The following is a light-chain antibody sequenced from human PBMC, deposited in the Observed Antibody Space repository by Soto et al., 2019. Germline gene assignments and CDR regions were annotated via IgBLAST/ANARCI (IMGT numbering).Light chain of an antibody. CDR3: QQYGGSART. V-gene: IGKV3-20*01. CDR2: GAS. Sequence: EIVLTQSPGTLSLSPGERATLSCRASQSVSSTYLAWYQQKPGQAPRLLIYGASSRATGIPDRFSGSASGTGFTLTISRLEPEDFAVYYCQQYGGSARTFGQGTK. J-gene: IGKJ1*01. CDR1: QSVSSTY.